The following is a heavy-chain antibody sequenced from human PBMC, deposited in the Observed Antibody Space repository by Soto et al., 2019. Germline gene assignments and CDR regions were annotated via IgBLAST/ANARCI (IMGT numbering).Heavy chain of an antibody. CDR3: ARDGRSSYNSGWYYFDY. CDR1: GYTFTSYY. V-gene: IGHV1-46*01. CDR2: INPSGGST. D-gene: IGHD6-19*01. J-gene: IGHJ4*02. Sequence: ASVKVSCKASGYTFTSYYMPWVRQAPGQGLEWMGIINPSGGSTSYAQKFQGRVTMTRDTSTSTVYMELSSLRSEDTAVYYCARDGRSSYNSGWYYFDYWGQGTLVTVS.